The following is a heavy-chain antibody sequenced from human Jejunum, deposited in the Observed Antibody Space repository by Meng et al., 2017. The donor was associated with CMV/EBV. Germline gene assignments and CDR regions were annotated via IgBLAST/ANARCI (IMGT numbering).Heavy chain of an antibody. Sequence: GGTHSSYAVPGVRQAPGKRVARGSVISYDRKNAYYTDTMQGRFTVARDDPTSTVNLQMDSLRPDDTAVYYCARGRSASILVWLQPWGQGTPVTVSS. CDR3: ARGRSASILVWLQP. CDR1: GGTHSSYA. CDR2: ISYDRKNA. J-gene: IGHJ5*02. D-gene: IGHD6-6*01. V-gene: IGHV3-30*14.